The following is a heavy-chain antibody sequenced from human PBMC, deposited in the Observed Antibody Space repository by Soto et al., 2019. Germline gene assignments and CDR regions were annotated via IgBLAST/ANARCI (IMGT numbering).Heavy chain of an antibody. D-gene: IGHD6-19*01. CDR3: ARIPVAGTRDRLVYYYGMDV. V-gene: IGHV2-70*01. CDR1: GFSLSTSGMC. J-gene: IGHJ6*02. Sequence: ESGLTLVNPTQTLTLTCTFSGFSLSTSGMCVSWIRQPPGKALEWLALIDWDDDKYYSTSLKTRLTISKDTSKNQVVLTMTNMDPVDTATYYCARIPVAGTRDRLVYYYGMDVWGQGTTVTVSS. CDR2: IDWDDDK.